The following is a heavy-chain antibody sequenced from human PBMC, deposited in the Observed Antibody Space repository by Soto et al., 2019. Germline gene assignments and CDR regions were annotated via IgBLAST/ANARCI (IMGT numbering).Heavy chain of an antibody. CDR2: ISYDGSNK. J-gene: IGHJ4*02. Sequence: GGSLRLSCAASGFTFSIYGMHWVRQAPGKGLEWVAVISYDGSNKYYADSVKGRFTISRDNSKNTLYLQMNSLRAEDTAVYYCAKDLDCTNGVCYTGVFDYWGQGTLVTVSS. D-gene: IGHD2-8*01. CDR1: GFTFSIYG. CDR3: AKDLDCTNGVCYTGVFDY. V-gene: IGHV3-30*18.